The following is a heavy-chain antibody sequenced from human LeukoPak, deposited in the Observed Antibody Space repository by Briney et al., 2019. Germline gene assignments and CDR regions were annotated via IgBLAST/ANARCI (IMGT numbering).Heavy chain of an antibody. CDR3: ARAGRRLRIYYYYMDV. CDR1: GGSISSSSYY. CDR2: IYYSGNT. J-gene: IGHJ6*03. D-gene: IGHD4-17*01. V-gene: IGHV4-39*07. Sequence: PSETLSLTCTVSGGSISSSSYYWGWIRQPPGKGLEWIGTIYYSGNTYYNPSLKSRVTISVDTSKNQFSLKLSSVTAADTAVYYCARAGRRLRIYYYYMDVWGKGTTVTVSS.